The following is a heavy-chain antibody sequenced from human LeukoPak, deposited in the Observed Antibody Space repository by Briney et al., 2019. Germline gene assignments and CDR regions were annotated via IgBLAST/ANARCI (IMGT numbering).Heavy chain of an antibody. CDR2: IIPIFGTA. CDR1: GGTFSSYA. V-gene: IGHV1-69*05. J-gene: IGHJ6*03. D-gene: IGHD3-3*01. Sequence: GASVKVSCKASGGTFSSYAISWVRQAPGQGLEWMGRIIPIFGTANYAQKFQGRVTMTRNTSISTAYMELSSLRSEDTAVYYCARGSEPYDFWSGYYRYYYYYMDVWGKGTTVTVSS. CDR3: ARGSEPYDFWSGYYRYYYYYMDV.